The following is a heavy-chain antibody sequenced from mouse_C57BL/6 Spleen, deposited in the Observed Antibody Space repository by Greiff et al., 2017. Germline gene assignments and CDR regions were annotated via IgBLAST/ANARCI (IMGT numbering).Heavy chain of an antibody. V-gene: IGHV1-64*01. J-gene: IGHJ1*03. CDR1: GYTFTSYW. Sequence: QVQLQQPGAELVKPGASVKLSCKASGYTFTSYWMHWVKQRPGQGLEWIGMIHPNSGSTNYNEKFKSKATLTVDKSSSTAYMQLSSLTSEDSAVYYCARGVYYGSTPWYVDVWGTGTTVTVSS. CDR3: ARGVYYGSTPWYVDV. D-gene: IGHD1-1*01. CDR2: IHPNSGST.